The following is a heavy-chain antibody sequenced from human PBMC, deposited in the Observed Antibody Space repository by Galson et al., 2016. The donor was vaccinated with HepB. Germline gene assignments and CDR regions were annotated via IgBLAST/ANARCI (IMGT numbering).Heavy chain of an antibody. CDR3: ARDRGADKGFDV. CDR1: GFTFSSHS. Sequence: SLRLSCAASGFTFSSHSMHWVRQVPGKGLVWVSRINRDGSSTKYADSVKGRFTIPRDNAKNTRNLQMNTLRAEDTAVYYCARDRGADKGFDVWGQGTMVTVSS. V-gene: IGHV3-74*01. J-gene: IGHJ3*01. CDR2: INRDGSST. D-gene: IGHD4/OR15-4a*01.